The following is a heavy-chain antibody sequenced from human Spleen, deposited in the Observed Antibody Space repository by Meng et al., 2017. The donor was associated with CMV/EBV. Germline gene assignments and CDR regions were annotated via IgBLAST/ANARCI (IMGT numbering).Heavy chain of an antibody. Sequence: GGSLRLSCEASGFIFSNAWMTWVRQAPGKGLEWVGRIKSKTHGGTTDYAAPLRGRFIISRDDSRKTVYLQINSPKTEDTAVYYCTTDIPLTYGDYVGADFWGQGTLVTVSS. CDR1: GFIFSNAW. V-gene: IGHV3-15*01. D-gene: IGHD4-17*01. CDR3: TTDIPLTYGDYVGADF. J-gene: IGHJ4*02. CDR2: IKSKTHGGTT.